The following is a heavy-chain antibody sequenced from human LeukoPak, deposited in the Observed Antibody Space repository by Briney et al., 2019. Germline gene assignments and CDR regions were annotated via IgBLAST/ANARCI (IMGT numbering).Heavy chain of an antibody. Sequence: PSETLSLTCTVSGGSISSSSYYWGWIRQPPGKGLEWIGSIYYSGSTYYNPSLRSRVTISVDTSKNQFSLKLSSVTAADTAVYYCARGLKYYDSSGYLHYYYYMDVWGKGTTVTISS. CDR2: IYYSGST. D-gene: IGHD3-22*01. CDR1: GGSISSSSYY. J-gene: IGHJ6*03. CDR3: ARGLKYYDSSGYLHYYYYMDV. V-gene: IGHV4-39*07.